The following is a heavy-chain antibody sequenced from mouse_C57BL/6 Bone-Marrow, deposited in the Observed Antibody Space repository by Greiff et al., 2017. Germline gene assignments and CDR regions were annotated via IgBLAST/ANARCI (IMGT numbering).Heavy chain of an antibody. J-gene: IGHJ1*03. Sequence: QVQLKESGAELVKPGASVKLSCKASGYTFTSYWMHWVKQRPGQGLEWIGMIHPNSGSTNYNEKFKSQATLTVDKSSSTAYMQLSSLTSEDSAVYYCARGVYDYDGGGYFDVWGTGTTVTVSS. CDR3: ARGVYDYDGGGYFDV. CDR1: GYTFTSYW. V-gene: IGHV1-64*01. D-gene: IGHD2-4*01. CDR2: IHPNSGST.